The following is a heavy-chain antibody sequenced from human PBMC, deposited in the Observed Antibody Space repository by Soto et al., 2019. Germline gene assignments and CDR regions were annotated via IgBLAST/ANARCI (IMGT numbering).Heavy chain of an antibody. CDR3: AXGAGGSGQYYYYYGMDV. V-gene: IGHV3-74*01. D-gene: IGHD3-10*01. Sequence: PGGSLRLSCAASGFTFSSYWMHWVRQAPGKGLVWVSRINSDGSSTSYADSVKGRFTISRDNAKNTLYLQMNSLRAEDTAVYYCAXGAGGSGQYYYYYGMDVWGQGTTVTVSS. CDR1: GFTFSSYW. CDR2: INSDGSST. J-gene: IGHJ6*02.